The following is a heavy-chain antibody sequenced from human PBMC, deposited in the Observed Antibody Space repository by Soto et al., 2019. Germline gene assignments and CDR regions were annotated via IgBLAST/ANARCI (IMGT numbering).Heavy chain of an antibody. Sequence: SETLSLTCTVTGGSITSGDYYWSWIHQSPGKGLEWIGYKYHSGSPYYNPSLRSRVTISVDTSREQFSLSLTSVTAADTAVYYCARTGGEVAFNIWGQGTMVTVSS. V-gene: IGHV4-30-4*01. CDR3: ARTGGEVAFNI. CDR2: KYHSGSP. D-gene: IGHD3-16*01. J-gene: IGHJ3*02. CDR1: GGSITSGDYY.